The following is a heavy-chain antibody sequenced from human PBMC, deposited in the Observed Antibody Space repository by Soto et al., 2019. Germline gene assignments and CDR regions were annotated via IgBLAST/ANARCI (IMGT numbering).Heavy chain of an antibody. J-gene: IGHJ5*02. D-gene: IGHD3-3*01. CDR1: GGSISSSSYY. CDR2: IYYSGST. CDR3: ARLITIGNWFDP. V-gene: IGHV4-39*01. Sequence: LSLTCTVSGGSISSSSYYWGWIRQPPGKGLEWIGSIYYSGSTYYNPSLKSRVTISIDTSKNQFSLKLSSVTAADTAVYYCARLITIGNWFDPWGQGTLVTVSS.